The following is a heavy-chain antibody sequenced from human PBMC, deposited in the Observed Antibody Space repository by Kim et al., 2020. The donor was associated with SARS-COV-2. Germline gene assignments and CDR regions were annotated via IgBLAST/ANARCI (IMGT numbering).Heavy chain of an antibody. D-gene: IGHD4-4*01. V-gene: IGHV3-48*03. Sequence: GGSLRLSCAASGFTFSSYDMHWVRQAPGKGLEWVSYIIGSGTTIYYADSVRGRFTISRDNDKNSLYLQMNSLRAEDTAVYYCARGPNYSPFDYWGQGTLV. CDR3: ARGPNYSPFDY. CDR1: GFTFSSYD. J-gene: IGHJ4*02. CDR2: IIGSGTTI.